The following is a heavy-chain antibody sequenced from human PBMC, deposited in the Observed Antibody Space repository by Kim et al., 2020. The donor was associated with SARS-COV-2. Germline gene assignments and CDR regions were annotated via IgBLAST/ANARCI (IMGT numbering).Heavy chain of an antibody. CDR1: GFTFSSYA. CDR3: ARDSPTNCSGGSCYFYYFDY. CDR2: ISYDGSNK. D-gene: IGHD2-15*01. J-gene: IGHJ4*02. Sequence: GESLRLSCAASGFTFSSYAMHWVRQAPGKGLEWVAVISYDGSNKYYADSVKGRFTISRDNSKNTLYLQMNSLRAEDTAVYYCARDSPTNCSGGSCYFYYFDYWGQGTLVTVSS. V-gene: IGHV3-30*04.